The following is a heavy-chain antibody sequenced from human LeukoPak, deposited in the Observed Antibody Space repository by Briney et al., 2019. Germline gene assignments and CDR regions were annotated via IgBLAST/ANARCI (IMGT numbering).Heavy chain of an antibody. CDR2: IKEDGSEK. J-gene: IGHJ4*02. CDR1: GVTINIHW. D-gene: IGHD3-3*01. V-gene: IGHV3-7*04. CDR3: ARRGGIHLEYFDY. Sequence: GGSLRLSCVASGVTINIHWMSWVRQAPGKGLEWVANIKEDGSEKYYVDSVKGRFTVSRDNSKNTLYLQMNSLRAEDTAVYYCARRGGIHLEYFDYWGQGTLVTVSS.